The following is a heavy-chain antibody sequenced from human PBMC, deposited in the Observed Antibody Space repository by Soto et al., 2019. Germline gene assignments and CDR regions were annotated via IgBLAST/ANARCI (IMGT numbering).Heavy chain of an antibody. CDR3: ARESAGTIDLRHNWFDP. CDR1: GGSISSSNW. CDR2: IYHSGST. D-gene: IGHD3-10*01. J-gene: IGHJ5*02. Sequence: QVQLQESGPGLVKPSGTLSLTCAVSGGSISSSNWWSWVRQPPGKGLEWIGEIYHSGSTNYNPSLKSRVTISVDKSKNQFSLKLSSVTAADTAVYYCARESAGTIDLRHNWFDPWGQGTLVTVSS. V-gene: IGHV4-4*02.